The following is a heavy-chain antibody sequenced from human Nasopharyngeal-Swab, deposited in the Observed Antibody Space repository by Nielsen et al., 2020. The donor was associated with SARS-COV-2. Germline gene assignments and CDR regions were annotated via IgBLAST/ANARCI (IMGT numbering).Heavy chain of an antibody. CDR3: ARVSRAISGDY. D-gene: IGHD1-20*01. V-gene: IGHV3-7*01. Sequence: GESLKISYAASGFTFSKFWMNWVRQAPGKGLEWVANIKEDGSEAHYVGSVRGRFTISRDNAENSLYLEMNSLRAEDTAVYYCARVSRAISGDYWGQGTLVTVSS. CDR1: GFTFSKFW. J-gene: IGHJ4*02. CDR2: IKEDGSEA.